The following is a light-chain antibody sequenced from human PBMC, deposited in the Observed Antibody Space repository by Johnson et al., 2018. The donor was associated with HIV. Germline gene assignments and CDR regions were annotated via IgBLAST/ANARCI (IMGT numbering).Light chain of an antibody. J-gene: IGLJ1*01. CDR2: DNN. V-gene: IGLV1-51*01. CDR1: SSNIGRNY. Sequence: QSVLTQPPSVSAAPGQKVTISCSGSSSNIGRNYVSWYQQLPGPAPKLLIFDNNKRPSVIPDRFSASKSGTSATLGITGLQTGDEADYYCGTWDSSLSAYVFGTGTKVTVL. CDR3: GTWDSSLSAYV.